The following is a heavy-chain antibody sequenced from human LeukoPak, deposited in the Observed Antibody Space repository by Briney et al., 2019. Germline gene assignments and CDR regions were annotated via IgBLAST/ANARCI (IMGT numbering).Heavy chain of an antibody. Sequence: GGSLRLSCAASGFTFSSYAMSWVRQAPGKGLEWVSGISGSGGSTYYADSVKGRFTISRDNSKNTLYLQMNSLRAEDTAVYYCAKDGIAAADTEDDYWGQGTLVTVSS. D-gene: IGHD6-13*01. CDR1: GFTFSSYA. V-gene: IGHV3-23*01. J-gene: IGHJ4*02. CDR2: ISGSGGST. CDR3: AKDGIAAADTEDDY.